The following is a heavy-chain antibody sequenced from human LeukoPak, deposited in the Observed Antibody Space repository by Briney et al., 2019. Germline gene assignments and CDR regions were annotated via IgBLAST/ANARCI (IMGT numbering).Heavy chain of an antibody. J-gene: IGHJ6*02. CDR3: ARHNNYYYGMDV. Sequence: PSETLSLTCAVYSGSFSGYYWSWIRQPPGKGLEWIGEINHSGSTNYNPSLKSRVTISVDTSKNQFSLKLSSVTAADTAVYYCARHNNYYYGMDVWGQGTTVTVSS. CDR1: SGSFSGYY. CDR2: INHSGST. V-gene: IGHV4-34*01.